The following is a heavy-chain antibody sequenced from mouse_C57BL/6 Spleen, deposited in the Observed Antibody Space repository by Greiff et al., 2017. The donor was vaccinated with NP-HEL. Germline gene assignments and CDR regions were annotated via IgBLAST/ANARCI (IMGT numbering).Heavy chain of an antibody. Sequence: EVQLQQSGPELVKPGASVKISCKASGYSFTGYYMNWVKQSPEKSLEWIGEINPSTGGTTYNQKFKAKATLTVDKSSSTASMQLKSLTSEDSAVYYCARRRNGYYGDAMDYWGQGTSVTVSS. CDR3: ARRRNGYYGDAMDY. V-gene: IGHV1-42*01. D-gene: IGHD2-3*01. J-gene: IGHJ4*01. CDR2: INPSTGGT. CDR1: GYSFTGYY.